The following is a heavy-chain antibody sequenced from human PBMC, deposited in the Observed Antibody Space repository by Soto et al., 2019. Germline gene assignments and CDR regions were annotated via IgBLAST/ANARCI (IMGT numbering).Heavy chain of an antibody. CDR2: ISGSGDRT. CDR1: GLTFSAYP. J-gene: IGHJ4*02. Sequence: EVQKLESGGGLVQPGGSLRLSCAASGLTFSAYPMSWVRQAPGKGLEWVSSISGSGDRTYYADSAKGRFTISRDNSKNTLYLQMNSLRVEDTAVYFCPFGWGGGHEGYWGQGTLVTVSS. CDR3: PFGWGGGHEGY. V-gene: IGHV3-23*01. D-gene: IGHD5-12*01.